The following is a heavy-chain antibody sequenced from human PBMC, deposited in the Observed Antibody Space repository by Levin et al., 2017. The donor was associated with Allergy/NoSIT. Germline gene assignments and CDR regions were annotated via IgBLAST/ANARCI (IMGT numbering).Heavy chain of an antibody. V-gene: IGHV1-69*04. CDR1: GGTFSNYG. Sequence: VASVKVSCKAAGGTFSNYGINWVRQAPGQGLQWMGRIIPILDIGNYAQKFQGRVTISADKSTSTVYMELRSLRSEDTAVYYCAREKAGYPSNEYYGMDVWGQGTTITVSS. CDR3: AREKAGYPSNEYYGMDV. CDR2: IIPILDIG. D-gene: IGHD5-12*01. J-gene: IGHJ6*02.